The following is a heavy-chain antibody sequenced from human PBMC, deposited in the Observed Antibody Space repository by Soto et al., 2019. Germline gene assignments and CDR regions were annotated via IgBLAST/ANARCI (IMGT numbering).Heavy chain of an antibody. CDR2: ISGNGGAT. CDR1: GFTFSSYA. D-gene: IGHD6-6*01. J-gene: IGHJ4*02. V-gene: IGHV3-23*01. Sequence: EVQLLESGGGLVQPGGSLRISCAASGFTFSSYAMSWVRQAPGKGLEWVSAISGNGGATYYADSVKGRFTISRDNSKNTLYMQMNSLRAEDTAVYYCAKDSRKYSSSDLDYWGQGTLVTVSS. CDR3: AKDSRKYSSSDLDY.